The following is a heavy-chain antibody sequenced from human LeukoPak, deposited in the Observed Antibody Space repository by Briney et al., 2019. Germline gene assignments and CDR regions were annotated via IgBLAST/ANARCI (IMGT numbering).Heavy chain of an antibody. J-gene: IGHJ6*02. D-gene: IGHD3-16*01. CDR2: IIHIFGIA. Sequence: SVKVSCKASGGTFSSYAMSWVRQAPGQGLEWMGRIIHIFGIANYAQKFQGRVTITADKSTSTAYMELSSLRSEDTAVYYCARDYVAPYYYYGMDVWGQGTTVTVSS. CDR3: ARDYVAPYYYYGMDV. CDR1: GGTFSSYA. V-gene: IGHV1-69*04.